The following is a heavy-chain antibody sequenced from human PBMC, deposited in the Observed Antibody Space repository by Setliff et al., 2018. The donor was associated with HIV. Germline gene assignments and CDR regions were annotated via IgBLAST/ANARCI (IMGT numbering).Heavy chain of an antibody. CDR3: VNPSGAMGDFDS. CDR1: GGSTSSSSYY. Sequence: SETLSLTCTVSGGSTSSSSYYWGWIRQPPGKGLEWIGTIYYHGGTYYNPSLKSRVTISIDTSKNQFSLQLTSVTAADTAVYYCVNPSGAMGDFDSWGQGTLVTVSS. J-gene: IGHJ4*02. CDR2: IYYHGGT. D-gene: IGHD3-16*01. V-gene: IGHV4-39*01.